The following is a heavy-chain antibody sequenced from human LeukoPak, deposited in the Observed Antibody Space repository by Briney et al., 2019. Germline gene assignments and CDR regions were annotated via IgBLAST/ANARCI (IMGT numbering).Heavy chain of an antibody. J-gene: IGHJ4*02. CDR1: GFTFSSYA. Sequence: GRSLRLSCAASGFTFSSYAMHWVRQAPGKGLEWVAVISYDGSNKYYADSVKGRFTISRDNSKNTLYLQMNSPRAEDTAVYYCARDQSPLYCSGGSCYPAGFDYWGQGTLVTVSS. CDR3: ARDQSPLYCSGGSCYPAGFDY. D-gene: IGHD2-15*01. V-gene: IGHV3-30*04. CDR2: ISYDGSNK.